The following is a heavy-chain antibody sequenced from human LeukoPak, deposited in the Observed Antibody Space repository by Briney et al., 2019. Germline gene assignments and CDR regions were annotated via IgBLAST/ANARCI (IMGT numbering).Heavy chain of an antibody. CDR2: IGYDGNIK. J-gene: IGHJ6*04. CDR1: GFTFSNHG. D-gene: IGHD3-10*02. Sequence: GGSLRLSCAASGFTFSNHGMHWVRQAPGKGLEWVAFIGYDGNIKYYPDSVKGRFTISRDNAKNSLYLQMNSLRAEDTAVYYCAELGITMIGGVWGKGTTVTISS. CDR3: AELGITMIGGV. V-gene: IGHV3-30*02.